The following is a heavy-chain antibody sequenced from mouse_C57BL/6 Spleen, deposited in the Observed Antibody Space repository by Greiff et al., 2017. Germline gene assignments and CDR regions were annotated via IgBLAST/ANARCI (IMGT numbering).Heavy chain of an antibody. D-gene: IGHD2-1*01. CDR2: ISSGGSYT. CDR3: ARHLYCNYDYYAMDY. Sequence: EVKLMESGGDLVMPGGSLKLSCAASGFTFSSYGMSWVRQTPDKRLEWVATISSGGSYTYYPDSVKGRFTISRDNAKNTLYLQMSSLKSEDTAMYYCARHLYCNYDYYAMDYWGQGTSVTVSS. V-gene: IGHV5-6*01. J-gene: IGHJ4*01. CDR1: GFTFSSYG.